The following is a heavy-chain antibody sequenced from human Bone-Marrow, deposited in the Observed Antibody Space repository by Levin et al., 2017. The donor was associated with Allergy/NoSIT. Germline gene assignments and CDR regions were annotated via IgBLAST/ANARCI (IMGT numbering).Heavy chain of an antibody. CDR3: ARGGGLWGGETWFDP. CDR2: INPNNNST. J-gene: IGHJ5*02. Sequence: ASVKVSCKASGYTFNTYDINWVRQATGQGLEWMGWINPNNNSTGYAQKFQGRVTVTRDTSISTADMELRSLRAEDTAGHYCARGGGLWGGETWFDPWGQGTLVTVSS. CDR1: GYTFNTYD. V-gene: IGHV1-8*01. D-gene: IGHD2-21*01.